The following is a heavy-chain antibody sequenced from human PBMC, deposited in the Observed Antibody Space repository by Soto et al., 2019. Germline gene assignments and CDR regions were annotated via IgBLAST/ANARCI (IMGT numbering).Heavy chain of an antibody. D-gene: IGHD4-17*01. CDR2: ILPIFGTA. Sequence: QVQLVQSGAEVKKPGSSVKVSCKASGGTFSTSSINWVRQAPGQRPEWMGNILPIFGTADYAQKFQDRVSITADKSTNTAYMELHSLFSEDAAMYYWATGHEYGGNSDAFDIWGQGTVVTVPS. CDR1: GGTFSTSS. J-gene: IGHJ3*02. CDR3: ATGHEYGGNSDAFDI. V-gene: IGHV1-69*14.